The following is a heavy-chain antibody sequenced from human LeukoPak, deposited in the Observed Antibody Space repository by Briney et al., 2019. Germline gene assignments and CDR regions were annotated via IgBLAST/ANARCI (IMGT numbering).Heavy chain of an antibody. Sequence: SVKVSCKAFGGTFSSYTISWVRQAPGQGLEWMGRIIPILGIANYAQKFQGRVTITADKSTSTAYMELSSLRSEDTAVYYCARGDTIFGVVIDNWFDPWGQGTLVTVSS. D-gene: IGHD3-3*01. CDR2: IIPILGIA. V-gene: IGHV1-69*02. CDR3: ARGDTIFGVVIDNWFDP. J-gene: IGHJ5*02. CDR1: GGTFSSYT.